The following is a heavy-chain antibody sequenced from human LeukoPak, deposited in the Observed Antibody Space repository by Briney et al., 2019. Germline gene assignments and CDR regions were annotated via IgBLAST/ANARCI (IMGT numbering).Heavy chain of an antibody. CDR1: GFTFSIYA. CDR3: AKSRRSSTFYSYDMDV. CDR2: ISGSGHST. Sequence: GVSLRLSCAASGFTFSIYAMSWVRQAPGKGLEWVSSISGSGHSTYYADSVKGRFIISRDNSKNTLYLQMNSLRAEDTAVYYCAKSRRSSTFYSYDMDVWGQGTTVTVS. V-gene: IGHV3-23*01. J-gene: IGHJ6*02.